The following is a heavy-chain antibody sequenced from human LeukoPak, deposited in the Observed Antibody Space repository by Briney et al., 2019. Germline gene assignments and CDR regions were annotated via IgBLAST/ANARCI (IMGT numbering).Heavy chain of an antibody. D-gene: IGHD1-26*01. J-gene: IGHJ4*02. CDR2: IKSNPAGGTT. V-gene: IGHV3-15*01. CDR3: ATEYYGSFNY. CDR1: GFTFSDAW. Sequence: GGSLRLSCAASGFTFSDAWMSWVRQAPGKGLEWVGRIKSNPAGGTTDYAAPVKGRFTISRDDSKNTLYLQMSSLITEDAAVYFCATEYYGSFNYWGQGTLVTASS.